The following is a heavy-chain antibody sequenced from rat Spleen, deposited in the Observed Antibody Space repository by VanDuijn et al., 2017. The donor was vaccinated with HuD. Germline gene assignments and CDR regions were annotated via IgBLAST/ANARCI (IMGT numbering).Heavy chain of an antibody. Sequence: EVQLAETGGGLVQPGRSLKLSCVASGFTFSRYWMYWVRQAPGKGLEWVSSISNDGGTTYYPDSVKGRFTISRDNAENTVYLQMNSLRSEDTATYYCTRDNGGYRVLDYWGQGVMVTVSS. D-gene: IGHD1-11*01. CDR2: ISNDGGTT. CDR3: TRDNGGYRVLDY. J-gene: IGHJ2*01. CDR1: GFTFSRYW. V-gene: IGHV5-58*01.